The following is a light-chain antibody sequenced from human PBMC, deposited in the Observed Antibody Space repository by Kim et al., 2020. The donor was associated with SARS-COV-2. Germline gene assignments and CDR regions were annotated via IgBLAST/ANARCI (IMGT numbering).Light chain of an antibody. V-gene: IGLV3-19*01. CDR3: NSRDSSGNPLYV. CDR2: GKN. Sequence: SSELTQDPAVSVALGQTVRITCQGDSLRRYYASWYQQKPGQAPVLVIYGKNNRPSGIPDRFSGSSSGNTASLTITGAQAEDEADYYCNSRDSSGNPLYVFGTGTKVTVL. J-gene: IGLJ1*01. CDR1: SLRRYY.